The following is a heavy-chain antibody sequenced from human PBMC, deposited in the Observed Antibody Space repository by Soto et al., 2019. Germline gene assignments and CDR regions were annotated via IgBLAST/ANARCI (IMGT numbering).Heavy chain of an antibody. Sequence: PGGSLRLSCAASGFTFSSYAMSRVSQAPGKGLEWVSAISGSGGSTYYADSVKGRFTISRDNSKNTLYLQMNSLRAEDTAVYYCAKVPSGWYNYWGQGTLVTVSS. CDR1: GFTFSSYA. D-gene: IGHD6-19*01. CDR3: AKVPSGWYNY. J-gene: IGHJ4*02. CDR2: ISGSGGST. V-gene: IGHV3-23*01.